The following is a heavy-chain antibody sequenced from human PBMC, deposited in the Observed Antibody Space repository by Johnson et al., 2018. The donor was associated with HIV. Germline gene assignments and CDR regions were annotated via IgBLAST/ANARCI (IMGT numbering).Heavy chain of an antibody. CDR2: INWNGGSK. CDR1: GFTFSDYY. Sequence: VQLVESGGGLVKPGGSLRLSCAVSGFTFSDYYMSWIRQAPGKGLEWASGINWNGGSKGYADSVKGRFTISRYHAKNSLYLQMNSLRAEDTALYYCARGGDIVLVVYAMGHDAFDIWGQGTMVTVSS. CDR3: ARGGDIVLVVYAMGHDAFDI. D-gene: IGHD2-8*02. J-gene: IGHJ3*02. V-gene: IGHV3-20*04.